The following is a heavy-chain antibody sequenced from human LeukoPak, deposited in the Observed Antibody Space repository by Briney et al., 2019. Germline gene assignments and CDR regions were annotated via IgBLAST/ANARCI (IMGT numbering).Heavy chain of an antibody. J-gene: IGHJ4*02. D-gene: IGHD3-9*01. Sequence: GESLRLSCTASGFTFNSYSMSWVRQAPGKGLEWVSHISPRSDVVSYTDSVKGRFTISRDNAKNSLYLHMSNLRAEDMAVYYCVRDNDWAFDYWGQGTLVPVSS. CDR2: ISPRSDVV. V-gene: IGHV3-48*01. CDR3: VRDNDWAFDY. CDR1: GFTFNSYS.